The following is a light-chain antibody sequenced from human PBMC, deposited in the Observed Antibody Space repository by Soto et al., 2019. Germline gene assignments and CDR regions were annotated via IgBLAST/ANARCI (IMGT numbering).Light chain of an antibody. CDR2: GAS. Sequence: EIVLTQSPGTLSLSPGERATLSCRASQSVTGSYLAWYQQKPGQAPRLLIYGASSRATGIPDRFSGSGSGPDFTLTISRLEPEDFAVYYCQEYGSSPLFGQGTKVEIK. CDR3: QEYGSSPL. CDR1: QSVTGSY. V-gene: IGKV3-20*01. J-gene: IGKJ1*01.